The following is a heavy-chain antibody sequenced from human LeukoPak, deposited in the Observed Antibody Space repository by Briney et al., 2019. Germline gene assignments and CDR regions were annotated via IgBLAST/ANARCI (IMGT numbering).Heavy chain of an antibody. CDR1: GFTFSDYY. V-gene: IGHV3-11*01. Sequence: PGGSLRLSCAASGFTFSDYYMSWIRQAPGKGLEWVSYISSSGSTIYCADSVKGRFTISRDNAKNSLYLQMNSLRAEDTAVYYCAGALVVVTAIPEWYFDLWGRGTLVTVSS. CDR3: AGALVVVTAIPEWYFDL. CDR2: ISSSGSTI. J-gene: IGHJ2*01. D-gene: IGHD2-21*02.